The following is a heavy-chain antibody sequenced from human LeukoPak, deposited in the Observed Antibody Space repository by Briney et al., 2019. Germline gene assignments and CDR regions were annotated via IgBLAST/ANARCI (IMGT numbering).Heavy chain of an antibody. D-gene: IGHD6-19*01. Sequence: SETLSLTCTVSGGSIRSSYYYWGWIRQPPGKGLEWIGSIYDSGSTYYNPSLKSRVTISVDTSKNQFSLKLSSVTAADTAVYYCARMKQWLVPGGYNWFDPWGQGTLVTVSS. V-gene: IGHV4-39*07. CDR3: ARMKQWLVPGGYNWFDP. CDR2: IYDSGST. CDR1: GGSIRSSYYY. J-gene: IGHJ5*02.